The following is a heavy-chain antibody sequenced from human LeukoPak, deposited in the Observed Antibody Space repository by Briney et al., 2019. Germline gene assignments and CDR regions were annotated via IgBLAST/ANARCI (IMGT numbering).Heavy chain of an antibody. Sequence: SETLSLTCTVSGGSISGYYWSWIRQSPGKGLEWIGYIYYSGSTDYNPSLKSRVTISVDTSKNQFSLKLSSVTAADTAVYYCARHYYHRSGYFYQDYWGQGTLVTVSS. CDR3: ARHYYHRSGYFYQDY. D-gene: IGHD3-22*01. CDR1: GGSISGYY. V-gene: IGHV4-59*08. CDR2: IYYSGST. J-gene: IGHJ4*02.